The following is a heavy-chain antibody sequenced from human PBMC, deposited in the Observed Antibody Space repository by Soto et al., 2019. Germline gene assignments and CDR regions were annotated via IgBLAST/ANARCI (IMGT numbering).Heavy chain of an antibody. CDR3: ARVGETAAPYYYYYMDV. J-gene: IGHJ6*03. D-gene: IGHD3-16*01. Sequence: GGSLRLSCAASGFTFSSYGMHWFRQAPGKGLEWVAVIWYDGSNKYYADSVKGRFTISRDNSKNTLYLQMNSLRAEDTAVYYCARVGETAAPYYYYYMDVWGKGTTVTVSS. V-gene: IGHV3-33*01. CDR1: GFTFSSYG. CDR2: IWYDGSNK.